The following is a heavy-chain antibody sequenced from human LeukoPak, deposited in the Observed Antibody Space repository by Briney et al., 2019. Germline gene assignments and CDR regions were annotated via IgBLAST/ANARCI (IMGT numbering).Heavy chain of an antibody. CDR3: ARDLKEPHYYYYYGMDV. Sequence: GGSLRLSCAASGFTFSSYGMHWVRQAPGKGLEGVAVISYDGSNKYYADSVKGRFTISGDNSKNTLYLQMNSLRAEDTAVYYCARDLKEPHYYYYYGMDVWGQGTTVTVSS. CDR2: ISYDGSNK. D-gene: IGHD1-26*01. J-gene: IGHJ6*02. CDR1: GFTFSSYG. V-gene: IGHV3-30*19.